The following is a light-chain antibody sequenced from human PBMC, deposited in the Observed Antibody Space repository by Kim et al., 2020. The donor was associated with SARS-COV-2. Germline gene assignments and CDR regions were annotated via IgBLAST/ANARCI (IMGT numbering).Light chain of an antibody. J-gene: IGLJ1*01. Sequence: QSVTISCTGTRSDVGGYNYVSWYQQHPGNAPKVMIYDVSKRPSGVPDRFSGSKSGNTASLTISGLQAEDEADYYCCSYAGSYTNYVFGTGTKVTVL. CDR3: CSYAGSYTNYV. V-gene: IGLV2-11*01. CDR1: RSDVGGYNY. CDR2: DVS.